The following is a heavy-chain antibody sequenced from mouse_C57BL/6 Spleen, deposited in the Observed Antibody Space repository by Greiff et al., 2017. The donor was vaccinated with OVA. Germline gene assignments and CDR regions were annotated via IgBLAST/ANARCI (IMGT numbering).Heavy chain of an antibody. D-gene: IGHD1-1*01. Sequence: VKLQQPGAELVRPGSSVKLSCKASGYTFTSYWMHWVKQRPIQGLEWIGNIDPSDSETHYNQKFKDKATLTVDKSSSTAYMQLSSLTSEDSAVYYCARDYYGSGRVDYWGQGTTLTVSS. V-gene: IGHV1-52*01. CDR2: IDPSDSET. CDR1: GYTFTSYW. CDR3: ARDYYGSGRVDY. J-gene: IGHJ2*01.